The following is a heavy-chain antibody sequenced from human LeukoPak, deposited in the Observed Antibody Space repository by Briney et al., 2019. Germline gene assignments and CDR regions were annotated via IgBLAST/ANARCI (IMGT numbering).Heavy chain of an antibody. CDR3: ARDLGSSGWWGHAFDT. CDR2: TSTDGGDT. V-gene: IGHV3-64*02. J-gene: IGHJ3*02. Sequence: GGSLRLSCVGSGFIFSDYPIHWVRQAPGKGLEHVSATSTDGGDTYYADSVKGRFIISRDDSKNTLFLQMGSLRPDDMAVYYCARDLGSSGWWGHAFDTWGQGTMVTVSP. CDR1: GFIFSDYP. D-gene: IGHD6-19*01.